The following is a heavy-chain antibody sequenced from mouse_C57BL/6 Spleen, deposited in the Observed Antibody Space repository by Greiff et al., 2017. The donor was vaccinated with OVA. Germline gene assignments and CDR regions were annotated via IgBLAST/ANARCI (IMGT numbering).Heavy chain of an antibody. CDR1: GFTFSSYA. D-gene: IGHD2-4*01. Sequence: EVMLVESGGGLVKPGGSLKLSCAASGFTFSSYAMSWVRQTPEKRLEWVATISDGGSYTYYPDNVKGRFTISRDNAKNNLYLQMSHLKSEDTAMYYCARAHDYDVGYFDVWGTGTTVTVSS. CDR2: ISDGGSYT. CDR3: ARAHDYDVGYFDV. V-gene: IGHV5-4*03. J-gene: IGHJ1*03.